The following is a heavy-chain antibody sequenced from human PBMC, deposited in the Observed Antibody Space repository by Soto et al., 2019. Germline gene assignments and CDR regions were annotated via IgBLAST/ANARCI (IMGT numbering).Heavy chain of an antibody. CDR1: GYTLTELS. Sequence: ASVKVSCKVSGYTLTELSMHWVRQAPGKGLEWMGGFDPEDGKTIYAQKFQGRVTMTEDTSTDTAYMELSSLRSEDTAVYYCATINHYYYGMDVWGQGTTVTVAS. CDR3: ATINHYYYGMDV. CDR2: FDPEDGKT. J-gene: IGHJ6*02. V-gene: IGHV1-24*01.